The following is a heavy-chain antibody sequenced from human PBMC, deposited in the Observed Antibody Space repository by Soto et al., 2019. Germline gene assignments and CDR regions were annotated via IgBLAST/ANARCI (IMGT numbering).Heavy chain of an antibody. CDR3: ARYYFDSSGYSNWYDP. CDR1: GGSITSGAYY. J-gene: IGHJ5*02. Sequence: SETLSLTCAVSGGSITSGAYYWTWSRQHPGKGLEWIAYIHYSGRTYYNPSLKSRVTISVDTSNNQFSLKLSSVTAADTAVYYCARYYFDSSGYSNWYDPWGQGTLVTVSS. D-gene: IGHD3-22*01. V-gene: IGHV4-31*11. CDR2: IHYSGRT.